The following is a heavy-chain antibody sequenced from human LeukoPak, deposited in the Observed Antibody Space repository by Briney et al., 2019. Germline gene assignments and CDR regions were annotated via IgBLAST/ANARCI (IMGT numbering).Heavy chain of an antibody. CDR1: GLTFSNFG. CDR2: ISGSGDRT. D-gene: IGHD6-6*01. J-gene: IGHJ4*02. Sequence: GGSLRLSCAASGLTFSNFGMSWVRQAPGQGPEWVSGISGSGDRTYYADSVKGRFTISRDNSKNTLNLQTNSLRADDTAVYFCAKATYSSLSYYFDSWGQGTLVTVSS. CDR3: AKATYSSLSYYFDS. V-gene: IGHV3-23*01.